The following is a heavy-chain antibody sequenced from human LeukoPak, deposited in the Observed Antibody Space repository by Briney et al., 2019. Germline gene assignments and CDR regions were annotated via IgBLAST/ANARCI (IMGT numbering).Heavy chain of an antibody. Sequence: ASDTLSLTCTVSGGSISSYYWSWIRQPAGKGLEWIGRIYTSGSTNYNPSLKSRVTMSVDTSKNQISLKVNSVTAADTAVYYCARESYSSSYLFDFWGQGTLVTVSS. CDR3: ARESYSSSYLFDF. CDR1: GGSISSYY. V-gene: IGHV4-4*07. J-gene: IGHJ4*02. D-gene: IGHD6-6*01. CDR2: IYTSGST.